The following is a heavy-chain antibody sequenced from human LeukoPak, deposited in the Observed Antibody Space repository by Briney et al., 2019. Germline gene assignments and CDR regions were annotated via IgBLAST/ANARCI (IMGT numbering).Heavy chain of an antibody. Sequence: PGGSLRLSCAASGFTFSNYNMNWVRQAPGKGLEWVSYISSTSTTIYYADSVKGRFTISRDNAKNSLYLQMNSLRAEDTAVYYCAREAYNWNIDVFDIWGQGTMVTVSS. J-gene: IGHJ3*02. CDR3: AREAYNWNIDVFDI. D-gene: IGHD1/OR15-1a*01. CDR1: GFTFSNYN. CDR2: ISSTSTTI. V-gene: IGHV3-48*01.